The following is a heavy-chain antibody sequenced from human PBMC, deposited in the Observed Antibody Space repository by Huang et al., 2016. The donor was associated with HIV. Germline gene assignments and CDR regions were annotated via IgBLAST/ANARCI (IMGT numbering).Heavy chain of an antibody. V-gene: IGHV1-69*01. CDR1: GGTFSRYG. J-gene: IGHJ4*02. D-gene: IGHD6-13*01. CDR2: IIPNFGTA. Sequence: QVKLVQSGAEVKKPGSSVKVSCKASGGTFSRYGISWVRQAPGQGLEWMGGIIPNFGTAKYAQKFQDSVTITADESTSTTYMEVSSLRSEDTAVYYCARAPIAGGGRDFDEGAEYDYWGQGTLVTVSS. CDR3: ARAPIAGGGRDFDEGAEYDY.